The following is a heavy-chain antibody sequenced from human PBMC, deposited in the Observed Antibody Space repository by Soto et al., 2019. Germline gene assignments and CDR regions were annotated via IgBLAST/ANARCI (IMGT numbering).Heavy chain of an antibody. CDR1: GYTFTGYA. D-gene: IGHD6-19*01. CDR3: ARAVAVAADFDY. V-gene: IGHV1-3*01. CDR2: INAGNGNT. Sequence: ASVKVSCEASGYTFTGYAMHWVRQAPGQRLEWMGWINAGNGNTKYSQKFQGRVTITRDTSASTAYMELSSLRSEDTAVYYCARAVAVAADFDYWGQGTLVTVSS. J-gene: IGHJ4*02.